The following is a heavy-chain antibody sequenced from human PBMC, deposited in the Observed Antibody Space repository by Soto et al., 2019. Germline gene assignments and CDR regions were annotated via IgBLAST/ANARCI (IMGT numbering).Heavy chain of an antibody. CDR1: GYTFTSYG. CDR2: ISAYNGNT. V-gene: IGHV1-18*01. J-gene: IGHJ6*02. CDR3: AREAITGTRGSYYYYGMDV. Sequence: ASVKVSCKASGYTFTSYGISWVRQAPGQGLEWMGWISAYNGNTNYAQKLQGRVTMTTDTSTSTAYMELRSLRSDDTAVYYCAREAITGTRGSYYYYGMDVWGQGTTVTVSS. D-gene: IGHD1-20*01.